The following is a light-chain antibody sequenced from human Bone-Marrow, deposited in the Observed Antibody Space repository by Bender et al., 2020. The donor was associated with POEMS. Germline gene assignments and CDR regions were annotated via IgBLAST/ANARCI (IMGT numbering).Light chain of an antibody. CDR3: QSWGSNTAV. J-gene: IGLJ2*01. V-gene: IGLV3-1*01. Sequence: SYELTQPPSVSVSPGQTATITCSGEKLGEEYACWYQQKPGQFPVVVIYQDTKRPSGIPERFSGSTSGNTASLTISGTQTMDEADYHCQSWGSNTAVFGGGTKLTVL. CDR2: QDT. CDR1: KLGEEY.